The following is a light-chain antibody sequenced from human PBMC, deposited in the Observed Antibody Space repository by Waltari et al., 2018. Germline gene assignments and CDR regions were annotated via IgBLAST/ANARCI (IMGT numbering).Light chain of an antibody. CDR1: RDITNF. J-gene: IGKJ5*01. CDR3: QQYDDVPIT. V-gene: IGKV1-33*01. Sequence: DIQMTQSPASLFASVGDRVDITCQATRDITNFLSWFQQKSGRTPRLLIYEASILDTGVPSRFSGRGSGTHFTLTINDVQPEDSATYFCQQYDDVPITFGQVTRLDI. CDR2: EAS.